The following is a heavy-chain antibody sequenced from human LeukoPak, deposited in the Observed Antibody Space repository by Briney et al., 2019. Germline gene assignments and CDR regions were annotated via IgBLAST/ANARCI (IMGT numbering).Heavy chain of an antibody. D-gene: IGHD3-10*01. J-gene: IGHJ6*04. V-gene: IGHV1-24*01. Sequence: ASVKVSCKVSGYTLTELSMHWVRQPPRKGHEWMGGFDPEDGETIYAQKFQGRVTMTEDTSTDTAYMEMSSLRSEDTAVDYCATDLTMVRGPYGMDVWGKGTTVTVSS. CDR1: GYTLTELS. CDR2: FDPEDGET. CDR3: ATDLTMVRGPYGMDV.